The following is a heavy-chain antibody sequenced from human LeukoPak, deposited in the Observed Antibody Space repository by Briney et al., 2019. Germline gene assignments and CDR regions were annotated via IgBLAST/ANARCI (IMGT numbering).Heavy chain of an antibody. V-gene: IGHV4-34*01. J-gene: IGHJ5*02. Sequence: SETLSLTCAVYGGSFSGYYWSWIRQPPGKGLEWIGEINHSGSTNYNPSLKSRVTISVDTSKNQFSLKLSSVTAADTAVYYCARQPPLRYFAGGWFDPWGQGTLVTVSS. CDR1: GGSFSGYY. CDR2: INHSGST. D-gene: IGHD3-9*01. CDR3: ARQPPLRYFAGGWFDP.